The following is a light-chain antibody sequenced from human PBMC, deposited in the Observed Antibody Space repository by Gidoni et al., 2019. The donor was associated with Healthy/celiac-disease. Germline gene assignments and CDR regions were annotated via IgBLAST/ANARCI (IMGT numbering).Light chain of an antibody. CDR2: GAS. V-gene: IGKV1-27*01. Sequence: DLQMTQSPSSLSASVGDRVTITCRASQGISNYLAWYQQKPGKIPRLLIYGASTLQSGVPPRFSGSGSGTDFTLTISSLQPEDVATYYCQKYNSAPRTFGRXTKVEFK. J-gene: IGKJ1*01. CDR1: QGISNY. CDR3: QKYNSAPRT.